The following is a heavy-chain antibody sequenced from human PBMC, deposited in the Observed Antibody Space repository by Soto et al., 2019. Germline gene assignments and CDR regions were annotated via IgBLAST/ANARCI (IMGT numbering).Heavy chain of an antibody. V-gene: IGHV4-30-4*01. Sequence: QVQLQESGPGLVKASQTLPLTCTVTGGSISNGDYYWSWIRQPPGKGLEWIGYIYYSGSTFYNPCLMSRLTISVDRHETQVPVKLSSVTAADKAVYYCARVNLVGATYSFDYWGQGALVTVSS. CDR2: IYYSGST. J-gene: IGHJ4*02. D-gene: IGHD1-26*01. CDR1: GGSISNGDYY. CDR3: ARVNLVGATYSFDY.